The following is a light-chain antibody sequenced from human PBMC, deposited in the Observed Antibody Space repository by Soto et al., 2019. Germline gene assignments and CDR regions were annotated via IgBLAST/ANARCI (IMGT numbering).Light chain of an antibody. J-gene: IGLJ2*01. V-gene: IGLV2-8*01. CDR1: RSDVGGYNY. CDR2: EVS. Sequence: QSALTQPPSASGSPGQSVTISCTGTRSDVGGYNYVSWYQQHPGKAPKVMIFEVSKRPSGVPDRFSGSKSGNTASLTVSGLQAEDEADYYCTSYAGASTLVFGGGTQLTVL. CDR3: TSYAGASTLV.